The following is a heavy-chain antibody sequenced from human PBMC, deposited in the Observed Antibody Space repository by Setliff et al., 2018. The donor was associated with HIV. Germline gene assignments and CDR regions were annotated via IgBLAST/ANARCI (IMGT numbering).Heavy chain of an antibody. CDR1: GGTFSSYA. D-gene: IGHD2-2*01. J-gene: IGHJ3*02. V-gene: IGHV1-69*10. CDR3: ASTSSTKTLPDAFDI. Sequence: SVKVSCKASGGTFSSYANSWVRQAPGQGLEWMGGIIPILGIANYAQKFQGRVTITADKSTSTAYMELSSLRSEDTAVYYCASTSSTKTLPDAFDIWGQGTMVTVSS. CDR2: IIPILGIA.